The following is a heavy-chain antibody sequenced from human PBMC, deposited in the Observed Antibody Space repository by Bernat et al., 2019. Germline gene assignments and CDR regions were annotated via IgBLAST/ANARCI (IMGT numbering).Heavy chain of an antibody. J-gene: IGHJ4*02. CDR1: GFTFSSYS. V-gene: IGHV3-21*01. Sequence: EVQLVESGGGLVKPGGSLRLSCAASGFTFSSYSMNWVRQAPGKGLEWVSSISSSSSYIYYADSVKGRFTSSRDNAKNSLYPQMNSLRAEDTAVYYCARATLGGFDYWGQGTLVTVSS. D-gene: IGHD3-10*01. CDR2: ISSSSSYI. CDR3: ARATLGGFDY.